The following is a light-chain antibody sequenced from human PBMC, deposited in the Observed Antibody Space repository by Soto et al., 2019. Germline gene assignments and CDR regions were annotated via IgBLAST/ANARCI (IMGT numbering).Light chain of an antibody. CDR1: QSLLYSSNNKNY. CDR2: WAS. J-gene: IGKJ1*01. V-gene: IGKV4-1*01. CDR3: QQYYTTPWT. Sequence: DIVLTQSPDSLAVSLGERATINSKSSQSLLYSSNNKNYLTWYQQKPGQPPKLLIYWASTRESGVPDRFSGSGSGTDFTLTISSLQAEDVAMYYCQQYYTTPWTFGQGTKVEIK.